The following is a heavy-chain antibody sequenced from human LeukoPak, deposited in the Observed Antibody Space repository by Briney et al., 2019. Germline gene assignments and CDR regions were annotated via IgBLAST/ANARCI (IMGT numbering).Heavy chain of an antibody. CDR3: ARDGIAAFFDY. Sequence: SETLSLTCTVSGGSISRGSYYWSWIRQPAGKGLEWIGRIYTSGSTNYNPSLKSRVTMSVDTSKNQFSLKLSSVTAADTAVYYCARDGIAAFFDYWGQGTLVTVSS. CDR2: IYTSGST. V-gene: IGHV4-61*02. D-gene: IGHD6-13*01. CDR1: GGSISRGSYY. J-gene: IGHJ4*02.